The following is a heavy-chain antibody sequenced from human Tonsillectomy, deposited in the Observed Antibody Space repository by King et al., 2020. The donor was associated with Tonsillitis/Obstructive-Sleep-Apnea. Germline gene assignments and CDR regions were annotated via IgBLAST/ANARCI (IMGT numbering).Heavy chain of an antibody. CDR3: ARRKYCSGGSCSTAADFDY. J-gene: IGHJ4*02. CDR2: IYPGDSDT. D-gene: IGHD2-15*01. Sequence: VQLVESGAEVKKPGESLKLSCKGSGYSFTSYWIGWVRQMPGKGLEWMGIIYPGDSDTRYSPSFQGQVTISADKSISTAYLQWSSLKASDTAMYYCARRKYCSGGSCSTAADFDYWGQGTLVTVSS. V-gene: IGHV5-51*01. CDR1: GYSFTSYW.